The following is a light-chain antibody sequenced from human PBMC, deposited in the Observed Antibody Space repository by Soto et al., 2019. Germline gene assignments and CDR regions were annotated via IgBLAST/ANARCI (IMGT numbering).Light chain of an antibody. Sequence: DIQMTQSPSTLSASVGDRVTITCRASQSISSWLAWYQQKPWKAPKLLIYRASSLESGVPSRFSGSGSGTEFTLTISSLQPDEFATYYCQQYNSWTFGQGTKVEIK. CDR1: QSISSW. CDR3: QQYNSWT. J-gene: IGKJ1*01. V-gene: IGKV1-5*03. CDR2: RAS.